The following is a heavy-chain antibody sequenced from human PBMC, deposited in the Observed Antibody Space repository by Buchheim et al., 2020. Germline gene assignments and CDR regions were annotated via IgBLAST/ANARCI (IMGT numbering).Heavy chain of an antibody. CDR2: INHSGST. V-gene: IGHV4-34*01. D-gene: IGHD6-6*01. CDR3: ARRLFGVAARRGYYYYYYMDV. J-gene: IGHJ6*03. CDR1: GGSFSGYY. Sequence: QVQLQQWGAGLLKPSETLSLTCAVYGGSFSGYYWSWIRQPPGKGLEWIGEINHSGSTNYNPSLKSRVTISVDTSKNQFSLKLSSVIAADTAVYYCARRLFGVAARRGYYYYYYMDVWGKGTT.